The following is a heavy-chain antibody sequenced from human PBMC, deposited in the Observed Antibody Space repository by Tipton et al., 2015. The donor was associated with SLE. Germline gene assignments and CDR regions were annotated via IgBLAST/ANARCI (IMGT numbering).Heavy chain of an antibody. CDR3: ARGGEYGSNWYPRYYYYMDV. D-gene: IGHD6-13*01. CDR2: INHSGST. CDR1: GGSFSGYY. J-gene: IGHJ6*03. Sequence: TLSLTCAVYGGSFSGYYWSWIRQPPGKGLEWIGEINHSGSTNYNPSLKSRVTISVDTSKNQFSLKVSSVTAADTAVYYCARGGEYGSNWYPRYYYYMDVWGKGTTVTVSS. V-gene: IGHV4-34*01.